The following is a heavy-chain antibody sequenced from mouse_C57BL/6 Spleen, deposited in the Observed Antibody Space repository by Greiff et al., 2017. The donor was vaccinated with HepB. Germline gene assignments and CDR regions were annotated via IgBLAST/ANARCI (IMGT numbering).Heavy chain of an antibody. CDR3: ARWDSSGPWFAY. CDR1: GYTFTSYW. V-gene: IGHV1-50*01. J-gene: IGHJ3*01. D-gene: IGHD3-2*02. Sequence: VQLQQSGAELVKPGASVKLSCKASGYTFTSYWMQWVKQRPGQGLEWIGEIDPSDSYTNYNQKFKGKATLTVDTSSSTAYMQLSSLTSEDSAVYDCARWDSSGPWFAYWGQGTLVTVSA. CDR2: IDPSDSYT.